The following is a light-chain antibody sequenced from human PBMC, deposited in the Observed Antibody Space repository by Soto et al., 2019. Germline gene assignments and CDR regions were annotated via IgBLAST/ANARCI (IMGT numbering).Light chain of an antibody. CDR1: QSVGSDY. CDR3: KQYNNWPLT. CDR2: GAS. Sequence: ELVLTQSPGTMSLSPGARATLSCRSSQSVGSDYLAWYQQKPGQAPRILIFGASGRATGIPDRFSGSGSGTDFTLTISSLQSEEFAVYYCKQYNNWPLTVGGGTKVAIK. V-gene: IGKV3-20*01. J-gene: IGKJ4*01.